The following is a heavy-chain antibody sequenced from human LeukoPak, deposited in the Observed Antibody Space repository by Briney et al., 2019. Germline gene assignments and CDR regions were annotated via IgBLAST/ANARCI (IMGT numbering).Heavy chain of an antibody. CDR2: ISSSSSYI. J-gene: IGHJ6*02. V-gene: IGHV3-21*01. D-gene: IGHD3-10*01. CDR3: ARAYYYGSGSPSNEGYSYGMDV. CDR1: GFTFSSYS. Sequence: GGSLRLSCAASGFTFSSYSMNWVRQAPGKGLEWVSSISSSSSYIYYAGSVKGRFTISRDNAKNSLYLQMNSLRAEDTAVYYCARAYYYGSGSPSNEGYSYGMDVWGQGTTVTVSS.